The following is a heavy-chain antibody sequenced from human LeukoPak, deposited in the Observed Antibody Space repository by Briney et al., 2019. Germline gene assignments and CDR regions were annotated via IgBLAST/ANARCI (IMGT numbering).Heavy chain of an antibody. V-gene: IGHV1-46*01. J-gene: IGHJ4*02. D-gene: IGHD6-6*01. CDR1: GYTFTSYY. Sequence: ASVKVSYKASGYTFTSYYMHWVRQSPAQGLEWMGIINPSGGSTSSAQKFQGRVTMTTDQSTSPVYLELGSLRVDRTAVYYCERWDSSSSGYTYWGQGTLVTVSS. CDR2: INPSGGST. CDR3: ERWDSSSSGYTY.